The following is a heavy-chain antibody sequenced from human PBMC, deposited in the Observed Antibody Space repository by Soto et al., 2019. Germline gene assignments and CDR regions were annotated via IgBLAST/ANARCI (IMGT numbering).Heavy chain of an antibody. D-gene: IGHD5-18*01. CDR1: GGSISNYY. V-gene: IGHV4-59*01. CDR3: ARRGHSYGIDY. CDR2: IYYSGTT. Sequence: SETLSLTCTVSGGSISNYYWTWIRQPPEEGLEWIGYIYYSGTTNYNPSLKSRVTISVDTSKNQFSLKLSSVTAADTAVYYCARRGHSYGIDYWGQGTQVTVSS. J-gene: IGHJ4*02.